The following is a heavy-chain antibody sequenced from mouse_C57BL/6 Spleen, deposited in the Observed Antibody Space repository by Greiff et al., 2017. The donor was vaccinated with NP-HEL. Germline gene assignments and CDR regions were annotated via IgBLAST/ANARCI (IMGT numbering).Heavy chain of an antibody. J-gene: IGHJ4*01. CDR3: APLLRDYAMDY. V-gene: IGHV14-3*01. CDR2: IDPANGNT. Sequence: VQLQQSVAELVRPGASVKLSCTASGFNINNTYMHWVKQRPEQGLEWIGRIDPANGNTNYAPKFQGKATITADTSSNTAYLQLSSLTSEDTAISYGAPLLRDYAMDYWGQGTLVTVSA. D-gene: IGHD1-1*01. CDR1: GFNINNTY.